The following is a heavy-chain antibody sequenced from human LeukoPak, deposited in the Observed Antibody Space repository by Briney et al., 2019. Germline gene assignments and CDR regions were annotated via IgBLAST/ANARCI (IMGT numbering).Heavy chain of an antibody. Sequence: SETLSLTCAVYGGSFSGYYWSWIRQPPGKGLEWIGEINHSGSTNYNPSLKSRVTISVDTSKNQFSLKLSSVTAADTAVYYCARTTSQWLVLDYWGQGTLATVSS. CDR3: ARTTSQWLVLDY. CDR1: GGSFSGYY. V-gene: IGHV4-34*01. J-gene: IGHJ4*02. D-gene: IGHD6-19*01. CDR2: INHSGST.